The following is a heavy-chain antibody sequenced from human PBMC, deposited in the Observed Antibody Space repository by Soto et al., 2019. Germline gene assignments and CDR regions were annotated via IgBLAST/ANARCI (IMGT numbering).Heavy chain of an antibody. Sequence: QVQLQESGPGLVKPSETLSLTCTVSGGSISSYYWSWIRQPPGKGLEWIGYIYYRGSTNYNPSLKSRVTISADTSTNQFSLKLSSVTAADTSVYYCARRYVSFIDIWGQGTMVTVSS. J-gene: IGHJ3*02. CDR3: ARRYVSFIDI. CDR2: IYYRGST. CDR1: GGSISSYY. D-gene: IGHD3-10*02. V-gene: IGHV4-59*08.